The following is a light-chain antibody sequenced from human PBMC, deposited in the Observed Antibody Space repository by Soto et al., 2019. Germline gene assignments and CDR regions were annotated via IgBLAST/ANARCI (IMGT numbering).Light chain of an antibody. V-gene: IGKV1-5*03. CDR2: KAS. CDR1: QTISSW. CDR3: QHYNSYSEA. Sequence: DIQMTQSPSTLSGSVGDRVTITCQGSQTISSWLAWYQQKPGKAPKLLIYKASTLKSGVPSRFSGSGSGTEFTLTISSLQPDDFATYYCQHYNSYSEALGQGTKVDIK. J-gene: IGKJ1*01.